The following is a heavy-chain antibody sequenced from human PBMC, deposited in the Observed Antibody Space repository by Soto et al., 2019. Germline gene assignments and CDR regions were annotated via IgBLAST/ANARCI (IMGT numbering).Heavy chain of an antibody. CDR1: GGSFNRHT. CDR2: IIPIFGTA. Sequence: QVQLVQSGAEVRKPGSSVRVSCKASGGSFNRHTISWVRQAPGQGLEWMGGIIPIFGTANHAQKFQGRVTIIADESTSTVYMELSILRSYDTAIYYCARGWGYDSTDYYYAYWGQGPLVIVSS. D-gene: IGHD3-22*01. CDR3: ARGWGYDSTDYYYAY. J-gene: IGHJ4*02. V-gene: IGHV1-69*01.